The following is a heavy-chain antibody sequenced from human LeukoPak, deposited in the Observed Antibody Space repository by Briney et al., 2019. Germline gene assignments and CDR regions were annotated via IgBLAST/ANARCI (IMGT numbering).Heavy chain of an antibody. CDR3: ARSLPLGDSSGYSWEYYFDY. Sequence: SVKVSCKASGGTFSSYAISWVRQAPGQGLEWMGGIIPIFGTANYAQKFQGRVTITTDESTSTAYMKLSSLRSEDTAVYYCARSLPLGDSSGYSWEYYFDYWGQGTLVTVSS. D-gene: IGHD3-22*01. CDR1: GGTFSSYA. J-gene: IGHJ4*02. V-gene: IGHV1-69*05. CDR2: IIPIFGTA.